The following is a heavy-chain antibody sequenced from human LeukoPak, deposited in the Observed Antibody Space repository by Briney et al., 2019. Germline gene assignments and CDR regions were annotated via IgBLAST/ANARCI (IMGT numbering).Heavy chain of an antibody. V-gene: IGHV1-18*01. CDR3: AVLTYQLLDYYFDY. CDR2: ISAYNGNT. J-gene: IGHJ4*02. Sequence: ASVKVSCKASGYTFTSYGISWVRQAPGQGLEWMGWISAYNGNTNYAQKLQGRVTMTTDTSTSTAYMELRSLRSEDTAVYYCAVLTYQLLDYYFDYWGQGTLVTVSS. CDR1: GYTFTSYG. D-gene: IGHD2-2*01.